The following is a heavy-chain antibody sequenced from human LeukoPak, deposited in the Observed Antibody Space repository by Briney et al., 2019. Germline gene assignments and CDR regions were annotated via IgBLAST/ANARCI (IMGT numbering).Heavy chain of an antibody. Sequence: ASVKVSCKASGYTFTSYGISWARQAPGQGLEWMGWISAYNGNTNYAQKLQGRVTMTTDTSTSTAYMELRSLRSDDTAVYYCAVLWFGELYSEAYYFDYWGQGTLVTVSS. J-gene: IGHJ4*02. CDR2: ISAYNGNT. CDR1: GYTFTSYG. D-gene: IGHD3-10*01. CDR3: AVLWFGELYSEAYYFDY. V-gene: IGHV1-18*04.